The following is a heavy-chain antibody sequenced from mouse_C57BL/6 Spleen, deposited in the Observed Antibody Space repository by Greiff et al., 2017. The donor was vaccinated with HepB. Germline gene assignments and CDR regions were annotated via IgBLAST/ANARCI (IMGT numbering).Heavy chain of an antibody. Sequence: QVQLQQPGAELVKPGASVKLSCKASGYTFTSYWMHWVKQRPGRGLEWIGRIDPSDSDTNYNQKFKGKATLTVDKSSSTAYMQLSSLTSEDSAVYYCAIDSNYEVYFDYWGQGTTLTVSS. V-gene: IGHV1-74*01. CDR2: IDPSDSDT. CDR3: AIDSNYEVYFDY. J-gene: IGHJ2*01. CDR1: GYTFTSYW. D-gene: IGHD2-5*01.